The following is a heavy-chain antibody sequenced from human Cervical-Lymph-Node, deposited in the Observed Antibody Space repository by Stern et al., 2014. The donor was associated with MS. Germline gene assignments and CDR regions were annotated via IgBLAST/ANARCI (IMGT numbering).Heavy chain of an antibody. CDR2: IWHDGKNE. D-gene: IGHD6-13*01. Sequence: VQLVESGGGVVQPGRSLRLSCAASGFRFSSYGMYWVRPAPGKGLGWVSVIWHDGKNEYYADSVKGRFTISRDNAKSTVYLQMNSLRDEDTAVYFCARHPAAAGTGVHLEYWGQGTLVIVSS. CDR1: GFRFSSYG. CDR3: ARHPAAAGTGVHLEY. V-gene: IGHV3-33*01. J-gene: IGHJ4*02.